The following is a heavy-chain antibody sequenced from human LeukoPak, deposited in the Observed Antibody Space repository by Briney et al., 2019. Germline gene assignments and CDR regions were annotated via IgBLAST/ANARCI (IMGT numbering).Heavy chain of an antibody. CDR1: GFTFSSYE. J-gene: IGHJ6*02. CDR2: VSSGGSTI. CDR3: ARAGCGGDCYSESLYYYYVMGV. D-gene: IGHD2-21*02. Sequence: GGSLRLSCAASGFTFSSYEMNWVRQAPGKGLEWVSYVSSGGSTIYHADSVKGRFTISRDNAKNSLYLQMNSLRAEDTAVYYCARAGCGGDCYSESLYYYYVMGVWGQGTTVTVSS. V-gene: IGHV3-48*03.